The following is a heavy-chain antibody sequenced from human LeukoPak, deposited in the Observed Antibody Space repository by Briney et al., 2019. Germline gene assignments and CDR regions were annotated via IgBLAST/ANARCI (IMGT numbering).Heavy chain of an antibody. CDR2: INPSSGDT. V-gene: IGHV1-2*02. Sequence: ASVKLSCKASGYTFTSYYIHWVRQAPGQGLEWMGWINPSSGDTIYAQKFQGRVTMTRDTSISTAYMELSRLRSDDTAVYYCARPNFYYDSRGYLIFWGQGTLVTISS. D-gene: IGHD3-22*01. CDR1: GYTFTSYY. J-gene: IGHJ4*02. CDR3: ARPNFYYDSRGYLIF.